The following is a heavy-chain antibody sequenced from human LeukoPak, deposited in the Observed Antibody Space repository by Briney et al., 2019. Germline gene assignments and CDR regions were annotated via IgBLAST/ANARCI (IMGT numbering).Heavy chain of an antibody. CDR1: NYSFTSYG. J-gene: IGHJ5*02. Sequence: ASVKVSCKASNYSFTSYGISWVRQAPGQGLEWMAWINAYNGDTNYAQKLQGRVTLTTETSTSTAYMELRSLRSDDTAVYYCATLLPGDSYGLGGWFDPWGQGTLVTVSS. D-gene: IGHD5-18*01. V-gene: IGHV1-18*01. CDR3: ATLLPGDSYGLGGWFDP. CDR2: INAYNGDT.